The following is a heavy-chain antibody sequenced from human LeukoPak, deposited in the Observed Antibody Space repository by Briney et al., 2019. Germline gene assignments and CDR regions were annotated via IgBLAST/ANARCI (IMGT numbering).Heavy chain of an antibody. J-gene: IGHJ5*02. CDR1: DYSISSGYY. Sequence: PSETLSLTCTVSDYSISSGYYWGWIRQPPGKGLEWIGSIYYSGSTYYNPSLKSRVTISVDTSKNQFSLKLSSVTAADTAVYYCARQDDILTGYYRYNWFDPWGQGTLVTVSS. CDR2: IYYSGST. CDR3: ARQDDILTGYYRYNWFDP. D-gene: IGHD3-9*01. V-gene: IGHV4-38-2*02.